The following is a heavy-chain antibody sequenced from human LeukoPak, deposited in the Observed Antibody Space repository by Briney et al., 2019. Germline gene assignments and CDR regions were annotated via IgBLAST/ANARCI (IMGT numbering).Heavy chain of an antibody. Sequence: SETLCLTCAVYGVSFSGYYWSWVRQPPGKGLEWVGEISHSGSTNYNPSLKSRVTISVDTSKNQFSLKLSSVTAADTAVYYCARNWVVPASRYYYYYMDVWGKGTTVTVSS. CDR2: ISHSGST. V-gene: IGHV4-34*01. CDR3: ARNWVVPASRYYYYYMDV. J-gene: IGHJ6*03. D-gene: IGHD2-2*01. CDR1: GVSFSGYY.